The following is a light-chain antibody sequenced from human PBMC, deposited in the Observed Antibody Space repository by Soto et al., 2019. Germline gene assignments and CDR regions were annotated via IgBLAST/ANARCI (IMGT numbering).Light chain of an antibody. Sequence: VYGSRSRSSTIPCTKTSSDVGAYNYVSWYQQHPGKAPKLMIYDVSNRPSGVSNRFSGSKSGNTASLTISGPQAEDEADYFCSSYTVSSTSVFGTGTKVTVL. J-gene: IGLJ1*01. CDR1: SSDVGAYNY. CDR2: DVS. CDR3: SSYTVSSTSV. V-gene: IGLV2-14*04.